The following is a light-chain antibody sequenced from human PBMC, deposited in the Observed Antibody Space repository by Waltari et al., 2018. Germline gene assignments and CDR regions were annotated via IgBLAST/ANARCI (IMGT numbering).Light chain of an antibody. Sequence: EIVMTQSPATLSVSAGERVTLPCRANENIDIRLAWYQQRPGQSPRLLIYDTSTRATGIPARCSGSGSQTEFTLTISSLQSEDSALYYCQQYYNWPLTFGGGTKVEIK. CDR2: DTS. J-gene: IGKJ4*01. V-gene: IGKV3-15*01. CDR1: ENIDIR. CDR3: QQYYNWPLT.